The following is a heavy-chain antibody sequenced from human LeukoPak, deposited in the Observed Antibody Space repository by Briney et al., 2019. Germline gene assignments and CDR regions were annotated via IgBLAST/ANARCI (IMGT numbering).Heavy chain of an antibody. CDR3: ARGLITGAAGTYYYYGMDV. CDR2: ISRTGSTT. Sequence: GGSLRLSCAASGFTFSNYFMHWVRQAPGKGLEYFSAISRTGSTTYYTNSVKGRFTISRDNSKNTLYLQMGSLRGEDMAVYYCARGLITGAAGTYYYYGMDVWGQGTTVTVSS. CDR1: GFTFSNYF. V-gene: IGHV3-64*01. D-gene: IGHD6-13*01. J-gene: IGHJ6*02.